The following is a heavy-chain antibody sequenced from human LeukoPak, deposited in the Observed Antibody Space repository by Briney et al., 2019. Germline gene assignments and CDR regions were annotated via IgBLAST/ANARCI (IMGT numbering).Heavy chain of an antibody. J-gene: IGHJ5*02. Sequence: ASVKVSCKASGYTFTSYAMNWVRQAPGQGLEWMGWINTNTGNPTYAQGFTGRFVFSLDTSVSTAYLQISSLKAEDTAVYYCARDYCSSTSCGFDPWGQGTLVTVSS. CDR1: GYTFTSYA. D-gene: IGHD2-2*01. V-gene: IGHV7-4-1*02. CDR2: INTNTGNP. CDR3: ARDYCSSTSCGFDP.